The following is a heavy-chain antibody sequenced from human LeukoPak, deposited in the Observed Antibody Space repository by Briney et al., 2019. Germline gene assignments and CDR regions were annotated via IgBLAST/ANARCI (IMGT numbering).Heavy chain of an antibody. Sequence: SQTLSLTCTVSGGSISSGSYYWSWIRQPAGKGLEWIGRIYTSGSTNYNPSLKSRVTISVDTSKNQFSLKLSSVTAADTAVYYCATERPPTDYYYYYYMDVWGKGTTVTVSS. CDR1: GGSISSGSYY. CDR2: IYTSGST. J-gene: IGHJ6*03. CDR3: ATERPPTDYYYYYYMDV. D-gene: IGHD4-17*01. V-gene: IGHV4-61*02.